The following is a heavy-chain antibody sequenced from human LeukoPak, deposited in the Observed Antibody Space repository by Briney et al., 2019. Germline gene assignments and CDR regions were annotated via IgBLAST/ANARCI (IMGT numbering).Heavy chain of an antibody. CDR3: ACSPPYDILTGLVAGYFDY. Sequence: GGSLRLSCAASGFTVSSNYMSWVRQAPGKGLEWVSVIYSSGSTYYADSVKGRFTISRDNSKNTLYLQMNSLRAEDTAVYYCACSPPYDILTGLVAGYFDYWGQGTLVTVSS. D-gene: IGHD3-9*01. J-gene: IGHJ4*02. V-gene: IGHV3-66*02. CDR1: GFTVSSNY. CDR2: IYSSGST.